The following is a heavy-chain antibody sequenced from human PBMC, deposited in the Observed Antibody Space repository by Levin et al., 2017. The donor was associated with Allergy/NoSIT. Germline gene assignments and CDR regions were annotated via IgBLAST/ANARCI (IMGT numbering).Heavy chain of an antibody. D-gene: IGHD1-26*01. CDR1: GFTFGSYA. V-gene: IGHV3-23*01. CDR2: ISGSGGST. CDR3: AKGSGNYYVKDAFDI. J-gene: IGHJ3*02. Sequence: GESLKISCAASGFTFGSYAMTWVRQAPGKGLEWVSAISGSGGSTYHADSVKGRFSISRDNSKNTLSLQMNSLRAEDTAVYYCAKGSGNYYVKDAFDIWGQGTMVTVSS.